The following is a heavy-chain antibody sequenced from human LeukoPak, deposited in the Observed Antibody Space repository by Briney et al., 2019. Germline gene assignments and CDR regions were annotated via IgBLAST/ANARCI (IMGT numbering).Heavy chain of an antibody. Sequence: SETLSLTCAVYVGSFSGYYWSWIRQPPGKGLEWIGEINHSGSTNYNPSLKSRVTISVDKSKNQFSLKLSSVTAADTAVYYCAAELTTHYYMDVWGKGTTVTVSS. CDR1: VGSFSGYY. V-gene: IGHV4-34*01. J-gene: IGHJ6*03. CDR2: INHSGST. CDR3: AAELTTHYYMDV. D-gene: IGHD4/OR15-4a*01.